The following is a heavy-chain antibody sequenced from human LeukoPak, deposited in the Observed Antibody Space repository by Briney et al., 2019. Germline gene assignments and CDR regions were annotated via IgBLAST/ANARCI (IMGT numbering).Heavy chain of an antibody. CDR2: INSDGSST. Sequence: PGGSLRLSCAASGFTFSSYWMHWVRQAPGKGLVWFSRINSDGSSTSYADSVKGRFTISRDNAKNTLYLQMNSLRAEDTAVYYCARGLLRSYGDNKHPLNWFDPWGQGTLVTVSS. CDR3: ARGLLRSYGDNKHPLNWFDP. CDR1: GFTFSSYW. V-gene: IGHV3-74*01. D-gene: IGHD4-17*01. J-gene: IGHJ5*02.